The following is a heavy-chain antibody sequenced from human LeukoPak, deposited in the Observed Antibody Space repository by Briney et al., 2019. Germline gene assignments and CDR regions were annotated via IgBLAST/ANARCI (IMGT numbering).Heavy chain of an antibody. V-gene: IGHV4-30-4*01. CDR1: GGSISSGDYY. Sequence: SETLSLTCTVSGGSISSGDYYWSWIRQPPGKGLEWIGYIYYSGSTYYNPFLKSRVTISVDTSKNQFSLKLSSVTAADTAVYYCARAAGGPYYYDSSGYQEYYYYGMDVWGQGTTVTVSS. CDR3: ARAAGGPYYYDSSGYQEYYYYGMDV. J-gene: IGHJ6*02. CDR2: IYYSGST. D-gene: IGHD3-22*01.